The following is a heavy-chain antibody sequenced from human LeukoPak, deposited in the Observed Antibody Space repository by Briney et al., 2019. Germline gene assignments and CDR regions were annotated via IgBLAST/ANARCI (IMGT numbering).Heavy chain of an antibody. CDR3: ARDKTVGASYFDF. V-gene: IGHV3-7*01. CDR2: IKQDGGEK. J-gene: IGHJ4*02. Sequence: GESLRLSCVGSGFTFSSHWMSWIRQAPGKGPEWVGNIKQDGGEKYYVDSVKGRFTISRDNAKNSLYLQMNSLRAEDTAVYYCARDKTVGASYFDFWGQGILVTVSS. D-gene: IGHD1-26*01. CDR1: GFTFSSHW.